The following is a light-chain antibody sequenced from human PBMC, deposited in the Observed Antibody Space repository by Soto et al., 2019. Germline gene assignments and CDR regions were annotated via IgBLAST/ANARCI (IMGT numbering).Light chain of an antibody. V-gene: IGKV3-20*01. CDR3: QQYGGSPPFT. CDR1: QSVSSTY. Sequence: EIVLTQSPGTLSLSPGERATLSCRASQSVSSTYLAWYQQKPGQAPRLLIYGASSRATGIPDRFSGGGSGTDFTLIISRLEPEDFAVYDCQQYGGSPPFTVDPGTKVDIK. J-gene: IGKJ3*01. CDR2: GAS.